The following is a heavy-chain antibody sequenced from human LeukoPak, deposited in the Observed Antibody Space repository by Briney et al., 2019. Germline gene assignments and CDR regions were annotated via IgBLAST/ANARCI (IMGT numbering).Heavy chain of an antibody. J-gene: IGHJ5*02. CDR2: INPNSGGT. CDR1: GYTFTGYY. CDR3: ARDRVYYGSSDNNWFDP. D-gene: IGHD3-10*01. V-gene: IGHV1-2*02. Sequence: ASVKVSCKASGYTFTGYYMHWVRQAPGQGLEWMGWINPNSGGTNYAQKFQGRVTMTRDTSISTAYMELSRLRSDDTAVYYCARDRVYYGSSDNNWFDPWGQGTLVTVSS.